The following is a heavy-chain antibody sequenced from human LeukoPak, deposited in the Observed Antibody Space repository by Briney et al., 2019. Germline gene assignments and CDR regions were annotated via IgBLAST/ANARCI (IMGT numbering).Heavy chain of an antibody. Sequence: GGSLRLSCAASGFTVSTYWMHWVRHAPGKGLVWVSRINSDGSSTSYADSVKGRFTTSRDNAKNTLYLEMNSLRAEDTAVYYCARPRQCYSTTSCANHFDYWGQGTLVTVSS. J-gene: IGHJ4*02. CDR3: ARPRQCYSTTSCANHFDY. CDR1: GFTVSTYW. V-gene: IGHV3-74*01. D-gene: IGHD2-2*01. CDR2: INSDGSST.